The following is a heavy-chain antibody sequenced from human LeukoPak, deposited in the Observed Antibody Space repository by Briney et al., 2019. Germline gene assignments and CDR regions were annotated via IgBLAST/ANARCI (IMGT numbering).Heavy chain of an antibody. J-gene: IGHJ5*02. D-gene: IGHD6-19*01. V-gene: IGHV4-59*08. CDR1: GGSISSYY. Sequence: SETLSLTCTVSGGSISSYYWSWIRQPPGKGLEWIGYIYYSGSTNYNPSLKSRVTISVDTSKSQFSLKLSSVTAADTAVYYCARQASSGWLARYWFDPWGQGTLVTVSS. CDR3: ARQASSGWLARYWFDP. CDR2: IYYSGST.